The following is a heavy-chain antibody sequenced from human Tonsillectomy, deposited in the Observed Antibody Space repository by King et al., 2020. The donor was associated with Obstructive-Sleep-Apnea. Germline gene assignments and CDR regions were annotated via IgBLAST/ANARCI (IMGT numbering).Heavy chain of an antibody. Sequence: EQLVQSGSELKKPGASVKVSCKASGYTFTSYAMNWVRQAPGQGLEWMGWINTNTGNPTYAQDFTRRVVFSLDTSVSTAYLQISGLKTEDTAVYYCARGYCGGASCSNFDYWGQGTLVTVSS. D-gene: IGHD2-15*01. J-gene: IGHJ4*02. CDR1: GYTFTSYA. V-gene: IGHV7-4-1*02. CDR3: ARGYCGGASCSNFDY. CDR2: INTNTGNP.